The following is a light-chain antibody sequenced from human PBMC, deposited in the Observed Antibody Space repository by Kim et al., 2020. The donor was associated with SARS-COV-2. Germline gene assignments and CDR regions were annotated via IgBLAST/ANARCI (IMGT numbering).Light chain of an antibody. CDR1: QSISSS. V-gene: IGKV1-39*01. Sequence: IQMTQSPSSLSANVGDRVTISCRASQSISSSLNWYQQKAGKAPKLLIYDASSLQSGVPSRFSGSGSGTDFTLTISSLQPEDFASYYCQQSYITSLTFGGGTKVDIQ. CDR2: DAS. J-gene: IGKJ4*01. CDR3: QQSYITSLT.